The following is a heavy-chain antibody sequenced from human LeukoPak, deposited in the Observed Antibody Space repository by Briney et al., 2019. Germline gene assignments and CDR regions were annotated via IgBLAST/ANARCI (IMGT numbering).Heavy chain of an antibody. J-gene: IGHJ6*02. D-gene: IGHD3-10*01. CDR1: GGSISSGGYS. Sequence: SQTLSLTCAVSGGSISSGGYSWSWIRQPPGKGLEWIGYIYHSGSTYYNPSLKSRVTISVDRSKNQLSLKLSSVTAADTAVYYCAREITMVRGVMGYYGMDVWGQGTTVTVSS. CDR3: AREITMVRGVMGYYGMDV. CDR2: IYHSGST. V-gene: IGHV4-30-2*01.